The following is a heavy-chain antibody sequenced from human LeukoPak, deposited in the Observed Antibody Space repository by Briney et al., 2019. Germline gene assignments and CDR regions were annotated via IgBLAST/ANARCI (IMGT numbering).Heavy chain of an antibody. CDR3: ARAGSIS. CDR2: IKQDGSEK. D-gene: IGHD1-14*01. CDR1: GFTFSTYW. Sequence: GGSLGLSCAASGFTFSTYWMSGVRQAPGKGLEWVANIKQDGSEKYYVDSVKGRFSISRDNAKNSLYLQMSSLRAEDTAVYYCARAGSISWGQGTLVIVSS. V-gene: IGHV3-7*01. J-gene: IGHJ5*02.